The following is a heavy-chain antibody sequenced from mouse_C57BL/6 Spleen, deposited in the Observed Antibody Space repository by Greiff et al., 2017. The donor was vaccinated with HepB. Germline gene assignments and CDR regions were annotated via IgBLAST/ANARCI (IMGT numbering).Heavy chain of an antibody. D-gene: IGHD2-14*01. V-gene: IGHV1-69*01. CDR2: IDPSDSYT. CDR1: GYTFTSYW. Sequence: QVQLKQPGAELVMPGASVKLSCKASGYTFTSYWMHWVKQRPGQGLEWIGEIDPSDSYTNYNQKFKGKSTLTVDKSSSTAYMQLSSLTSEDSAVYYCARGTPKAYAMDYWGQGTSVTVSS. CDR3: ARGTPKAYAMDY. J-gene: IGHJ4*01.